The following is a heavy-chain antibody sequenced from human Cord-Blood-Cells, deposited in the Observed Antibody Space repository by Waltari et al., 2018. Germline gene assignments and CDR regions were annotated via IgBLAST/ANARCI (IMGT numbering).Heavy chain of an antibody. Sequence: QVQLQQWGAGLLKPSETLSLTCAVYGGSFSGYYWSWIRQPPGKGLEWIGEINHSGSTTYNPSLKSRVTISVDTSKNQFSLKLSSVTAADTAVYYCGIVGATTAFDIWGQGTMVTVSS. J-gene: IGHJ3*02. CDR3: GIVGATTAFDI. CDR2: INHSGST. V-gene: IGHV4-34*01. CDR1: GGSFSGYY. D-gene: IGHD1-26*01.